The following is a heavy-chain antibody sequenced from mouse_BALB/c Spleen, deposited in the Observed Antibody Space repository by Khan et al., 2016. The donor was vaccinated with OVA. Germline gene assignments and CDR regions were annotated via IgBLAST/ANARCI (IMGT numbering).Heavy chain of an antibody. Sequence: QIQLVQSGPELKKPGETVKISCKASGYTFTNYGMNWVKQAPGKGLKWMGWINTYTGEPTYADDFKGRFAFSLETSASTAYLQINNLKNEDTATYFCARPPFFSYVISYWGQGNSVTVSS. V-gene: IGHV9-3-1*01. CDR2: INTYTGEP. CDR3: ARPPFFSYVISY. D-gene: IGHD1-1*02. J-gene: IGHJ4*01. CDR1: GYTFTNYG.